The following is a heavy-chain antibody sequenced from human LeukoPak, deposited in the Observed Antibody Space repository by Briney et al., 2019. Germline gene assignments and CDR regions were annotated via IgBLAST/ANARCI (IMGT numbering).Heavy chain of an antibody. J-gene: IGHJ3*02. CDR2: ISSSSSYI. D-gene: IGHD3-10*01. CDR1: GFTFSSYE. Sequence: RGSLRLSCAASGFTFSSYEMNWVRQAPGKGLEWVSSISSSSSYIYYADSVKGRFTISRDNAKNSLYLQMNSLRAEDTAVYYCARSAGRGDAFDIWGQGTMVTVSS. V-gene: IGHV3-21*01. CDR3: ARSAGRGDAFDI.